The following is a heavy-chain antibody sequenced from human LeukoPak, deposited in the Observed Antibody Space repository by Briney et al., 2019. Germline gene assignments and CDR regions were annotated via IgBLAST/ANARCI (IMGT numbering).Heavy chain of an antibody. CDR3: ARAGYYGSGSYSGEFDP. V-gene: IGHV3-23*01. CDR2: ISGSGGGT. D-gene: IGHD3-10*01. J-gene: IGHJ5*02. Sequence: PGGSLRLSCAASGFTFNTYAMSWVRQAPGKGLEWVSSISGSGGGTYYGDSVKGRFTISRDNSKNTLYLQMNSLRAEDTALYHCARAGYYGSGSYSGEFDPWGQGTLVTVSS. CDR1: GFTFNTYA.